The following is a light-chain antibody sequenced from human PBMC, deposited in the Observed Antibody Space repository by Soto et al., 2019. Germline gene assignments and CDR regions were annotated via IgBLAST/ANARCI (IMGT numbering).Light chain of an antibody. Sequence: EIVLTQSPGTLSLSPGERATLSCRASQSVSSSYLVWYQQKPGQAPRLLIYGASSRATGIPDRFSGSGSGTDFTLTISRLEPADFAVYYCQQYGSSSITFGQGTRLEIK. J-gene: IGKJ5*01. CDR2: GAS. CDR3: QQYGSSSIT. CDR1: QSVSSSY. V-gene: IGKV3-20*01.